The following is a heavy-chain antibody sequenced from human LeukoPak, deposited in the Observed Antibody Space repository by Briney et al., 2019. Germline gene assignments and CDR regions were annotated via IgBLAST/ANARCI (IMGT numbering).Heavy chain of an antibody. J-gene: IGHJ6*02. CDR1: GGTFSSYA. D-gene: IGHD3-10*01. CDR3: AREGITMVRGVIMPVYCYYGMDV. CDR2: IIPIVGIA. V-gene: IGHV1-69*04. Sequence: ASVKVSCKASGGTFSSYAISWVRQAPGQGLEWMGRIIPIVGIANYAQKFQGRVTITADKSTSTAYMELSSLRSEDTAVYYCAREGITMVRGVIMPVYCYYGMDVWGQGTTVTVSS.